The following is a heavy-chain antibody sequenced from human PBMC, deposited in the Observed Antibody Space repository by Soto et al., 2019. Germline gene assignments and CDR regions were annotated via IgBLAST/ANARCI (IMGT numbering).Heavy chain of an antibody. Sequence: ASVKVSCKASGYTFTGYYMHWVRQAPGQGLEWMGWINPNSGGTNYAQKFQGWVTMTRDTSISTAYMELSRLRSDDTAVYYCARGLGNWNGVYPIDYWGQGTLVTVST. D-gene: IGHD1-1*01. CDR1: GYTFTGYY. CDR3: ARGLGNWNGVYPIDY. CDR2: INPNSGGT. V-gene: IGHV1-2*04. J-gene: IGHJ4*02.